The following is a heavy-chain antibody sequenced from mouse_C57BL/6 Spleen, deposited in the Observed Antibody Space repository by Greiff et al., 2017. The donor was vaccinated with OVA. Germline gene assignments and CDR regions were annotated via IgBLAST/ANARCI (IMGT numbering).Heavy chain of an antibody. CDR3: ARSGAQAYYYAMDY. J-gene: IGHJ4*01. D-gene: IGHD3-2*02. CDR1: GYAFSSSW. V-gene: IGHV1-82*01. CDR2: IYPGDGDT. Sequence: QVQLQQSGPELVKPGASVKISCKASGYAFSSSWMNWVKQRPGKGLEWIGRIYPGDGDTNYNGKFKGKTTLTADKSSSTAYMQLSSLTSEDSAVYFCARSGAQAYYYAMDYWGQGTSVTVSS.